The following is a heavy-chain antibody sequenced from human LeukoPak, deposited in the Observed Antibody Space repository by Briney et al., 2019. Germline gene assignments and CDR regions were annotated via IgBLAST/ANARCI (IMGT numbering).Heavy chain of an antibody. CDR2: IKHDGSED. CDR3: ARDGMFYYGSGSYDWFDP. D-gene: IGHD3-10*01. V-gene: IGHV3-7*01. Sequence: GGSLRLSCAASGFIFSSYWMTWVRQAPGKGLEWVATIKHDGSEDYYLDSVKGRFTISRDNAKNSLYLQMNSLRAEDTAVYYCARDGMFYYGSGSYDWFDPWGQGTLVTVSS. J-gene: IGHJ5*02. CDR1: GFIFSSYW.